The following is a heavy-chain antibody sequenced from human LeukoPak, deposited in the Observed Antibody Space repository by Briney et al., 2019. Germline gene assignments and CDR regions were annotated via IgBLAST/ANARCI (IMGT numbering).Heavy chain of an antibody. CDR3: AREVGAADYYGMDV. CDR2: INPNSGGT. CDR1: GGTFSSYA. J-gene: IGHJ6*02. Sequence: ASVKVSCKASGGTFSSYAISWVRQAPGQGLEWMGWINPNSGGTNYAQKFQGWVTMTRDTSISTAYMELSRLRSDDTAVYYCAREVGAADYYGMDVWGQGTTVTVSS. D-gene: IGHD1-26*01. V-gene: IGHV1-2*04.